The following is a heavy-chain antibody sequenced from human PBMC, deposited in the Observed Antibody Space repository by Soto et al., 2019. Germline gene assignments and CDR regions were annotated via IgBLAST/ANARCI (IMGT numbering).Heavy chain of an antibody. Sequence: GASVKVSCKASGYTFTSYGISWARQAPGQGLEWMGWISAYNGNTNYAQKLQGRVTMTTDTSTSTAYMELRSLRSDDTAVYYCATCSSTSCYVNWFDPWGQGTLVTVSS. V-gene: IGHV1-18*01. CDR1: GYTFTSYG. CDR3: ATCSSTSCYVNWFDP. D-gene: IGHD2-2*01. J-gene: IGHJ5*02. CDR2: ISAYNGNT.